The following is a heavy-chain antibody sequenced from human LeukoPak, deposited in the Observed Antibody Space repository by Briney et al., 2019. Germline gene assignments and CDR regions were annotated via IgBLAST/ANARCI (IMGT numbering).Heavy chain of an antibody. J-gene: IGHJ4*02. V-gene: IGHV3-7*01. Sequence: GGSLRLSCAASGFTFSTYWMAWVRQAPGKGLEWVANIKEDESAKHQADSVKGRFTISRDNAQNSVYLQMSSLRGDDTAVYYCARDTVGSLDYWGQGILVTVAS. CDR2: IKEDESAK. D-gene: IGHD1-26*01. CDR3: ARDTVGSLDY. CDR1: GFTFSTYW.